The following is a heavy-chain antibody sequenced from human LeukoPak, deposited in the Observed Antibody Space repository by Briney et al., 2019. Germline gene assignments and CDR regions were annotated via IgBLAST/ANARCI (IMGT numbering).Heavy chain of an antibody. Sequence: GGSLTLSCAASGFTFSSYWMHWVRQAPGKGLVWVSRINSDGSSTIYADSVKGRFTISRDNAKNTLYLQMNSLRAADTAVYYCARVSYYYGSGSYRPTAVYYCDYWGQGTLVTVSS. V-gene: IGHV3-74*01. CDR2: INSDGSST. J-gene: IGHJ4*02. D-gene: IGHD3-10*01. CDR1: GFTFSSYW. CDR3: ARVSYYYGSGSYRPTAVYYCDY.